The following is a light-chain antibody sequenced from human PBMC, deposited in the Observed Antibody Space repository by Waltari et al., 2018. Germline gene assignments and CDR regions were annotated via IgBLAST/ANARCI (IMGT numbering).Light chain of an antibody. CDR3: QEFNNWPPWT. V-gene: IGKV3-15*01. CDR2: AGS. Sequence: EIVMTQSPAILSVSPGERVTLSCRASQNIVTNLAWYQQIAGQPPRLLIYAGSTRASGTPFRFSGSGSRTEFTLTISSLQSEDAAFYYCQEFNNWPPWTFGQGTKVEI. CDR1: QNIVTN. J-gene: IGKJ1*01.